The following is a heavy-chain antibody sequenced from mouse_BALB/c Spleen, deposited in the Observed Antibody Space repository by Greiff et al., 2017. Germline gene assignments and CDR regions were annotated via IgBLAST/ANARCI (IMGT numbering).Heavy chain of an antibody. V-gene: IGHV5-17*02. CDR2: ISSGSSTI. J-gene: IGHJ4*01. Sequence: EVKVVESGGGLVKPGGSLKLSCAASGFTFSSFGMHWVRQAPEKGLEWVAYISSGSSTIYYADTVKGRFTISRDNPKNTLFLQMTSLRSEDTAMYYCARGDAMDYWGQGTSVTVSS. CDR3: ARGDAMDY. CDR1: GFTFSSFG.